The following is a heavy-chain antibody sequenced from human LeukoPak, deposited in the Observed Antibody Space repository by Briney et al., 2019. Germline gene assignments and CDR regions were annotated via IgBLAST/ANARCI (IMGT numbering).Heavy chain of an antibody. Sequence: PGGSLRLSCAASGFIFSKYWMLWVRHAPGKGLESVSRINTDGTVTTYADSVKGRFTVSRDNADNTMFLQMNSVRDEDTAVYYCATKQWLAPPPDSWGQGTPVAVSS. CDR1: GFIFSKYW. V-gene: IGHV3-74*01. J-gene: IGHJ4*02. CDR3: ATKQWLAPPPDS. CDR2: INTDGTVT. D-gene: IGHD6-19*01.